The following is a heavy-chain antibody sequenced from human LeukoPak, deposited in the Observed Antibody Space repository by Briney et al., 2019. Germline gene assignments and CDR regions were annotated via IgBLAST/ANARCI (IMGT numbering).Heavy chain of an antibody. CDR1: GGSISSSSYY. CDR3: ARVRYSSSWFDY. Sequence: SETLSLTCTVSGGSISSSSYYWGWIRQPPGKGLEWIGSIYYSGSTYYNPSLKSRVTISVDTSKNQSSLKLSSVTAADTAVYYCARVRYSSSWFDYWGQGNLVTVSS. J-gene: IGHJ4*02. CDR2: IYYSGST. V-gene: IGHV4-39*07. D-gene: IGHD6-13*01.